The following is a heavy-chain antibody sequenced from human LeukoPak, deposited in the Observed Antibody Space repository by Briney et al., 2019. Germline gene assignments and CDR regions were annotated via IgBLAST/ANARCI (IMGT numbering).Heavy chain of an antibody. CDR2: IYYSGST. V-gene: IGHV4-39*01. Sequence: PSETLSLTCTVSGGSISSSSYYWGWIRQPPGKGLEWIGSIYYSGSTYYNPSLKSRVTISVDTSKNQFSLKLSSVTAADTAVCYCARRSAYDFWSGPYDYWGQGTLVTVSS. D-gene: IGHD3-3*01. CDR3: ARRSAYDFWSGPYDY. J-gene: IGHJ4*02. CDR1: GGSISSSSYY.